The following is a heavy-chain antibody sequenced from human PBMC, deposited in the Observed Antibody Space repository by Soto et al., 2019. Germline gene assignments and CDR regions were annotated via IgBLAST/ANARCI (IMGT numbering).Heavy chain of an antibody. CDR2: IGASGGST. J-gene: IGHJ4*02. V-gene: IGHV3-23*01. CDR3: AKHFDSGCPDY. Sequence: EVQLLESGGGLVQPGGSLRLSCAGSGFTFSSYALSWVRQAPGKGLEWVSIIGASGGSTFYADSVKGRCTISRDNSKNTLYLQMNNLRAEDTAVYYCAKHFDSGCPDYWGQGTLVTVSS. D-gene: IGHD6-19*01. CDR1: GFTFSSYA.